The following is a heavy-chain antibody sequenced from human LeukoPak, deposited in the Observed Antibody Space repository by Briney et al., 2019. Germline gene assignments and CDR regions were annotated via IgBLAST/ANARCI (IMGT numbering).Heavy chain of an antibody. V-gene: IGHV1-3*01. CDR1: GYIFTSYA. Sequence: ASVKVSCKASGYIFTSYAMHWVRQAPGQRLDWMGWINAGNGNTKYSQKFQGRVTITRDTSASTVYMELSSLRSEDTAVYYCARDIDRVFNWFDPWGQGTLVTVSS. CDR3: ARDIDRVFNWFDP. CDR2: INAGNGNT. D-gene: IGHD6-13*01. J-gene: IGHJ5*02.